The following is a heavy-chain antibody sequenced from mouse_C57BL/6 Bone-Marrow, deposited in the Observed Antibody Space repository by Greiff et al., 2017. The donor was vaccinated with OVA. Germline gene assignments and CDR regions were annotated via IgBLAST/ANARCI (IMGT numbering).Heavy chain of an antibody. D-gene: IGHD4-1*02. CDR1: GFTFSSYA. V-gene: IGHV5-9-1*02. CDR2: ISSGGDYI. Sequence: EVKLVESGEGLVKPGGSLKLSCAASGFTFSSYAMSWVRQTPEKRLEWVAYISSGGDYIYYADTVKGRFTISRDNARNTLYLQMSSLKSEDTAMYYCTRARSTGPHFDYWGQGTTLTVSS. CDR3: TRARSTGPHFDY. J-gene: IGHJ2*01.